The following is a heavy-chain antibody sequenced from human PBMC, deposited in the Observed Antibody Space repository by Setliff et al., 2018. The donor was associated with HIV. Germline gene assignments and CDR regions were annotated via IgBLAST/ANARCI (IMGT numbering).Heavy chain of an antibody. J-gene: IGHJ6*03. CDR1: GFTFSGYG. Sequence: PGGSLRLSCAASGFTFSGYGMYWVRQAPGKGLEWVAFIRYDGDNKYYADSMKGRFTIARDNANNSLYLQMNSLRAEDTAVYYCAKGGRDYNWWDLSYYYYYYMDVWGKGTTVTVSS. CDR3: AKGGRDYNWWDLSYYYYYYMDV. D-gene: IGHD4-4*01. CDR2: IRYDGDNK. V-gene: IGHV3-30*02.